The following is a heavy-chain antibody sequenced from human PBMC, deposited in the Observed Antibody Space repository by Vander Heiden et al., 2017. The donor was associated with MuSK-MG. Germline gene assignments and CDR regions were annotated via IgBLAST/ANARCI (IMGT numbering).Heavy chain of an antibody. V-gene: IGHV4-31*03. Sequence: QEQLQESGPGLVKPSQTLSLTCTVSGGSISSGNYYWSWIRQHPGKGLEWIGYIYYSGSTSYNPSLKSRVTISVDTSKNQFSLKLSSVTAADTAVYYCARAGRTSRAGYYYMDVWGKGTTVTVSS. CDR3: ARAGRTSRAGYYYMDV. J-gene: IGHJ6*03. CDR2: IYYSGST. CDR1: GGSISSGNYY. D-gene: IGHD2-2*01.